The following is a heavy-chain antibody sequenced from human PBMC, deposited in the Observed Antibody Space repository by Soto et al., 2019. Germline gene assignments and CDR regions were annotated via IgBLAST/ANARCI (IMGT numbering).Heavy chain of an antibody. J-gene: IGHJ4*02. CDR3: AKRIRDGYNLYYFDY. CDR2: ISGSGGST. CDR1: GFTFSSYA. Sequence: EAQLVESGGALVQPGGSLTLSCAGSGFTFSSYAMSWVRQAPGKGLEWVSAISGSGGSTYYADSVKGRFTISRDNSKNTLYLQMNSLRAEDTAVYYCAKRIRDGYNLYYFDYWGQGTLVTVSS. D-gene: IGHD5-12*01. V-gene: IGHV3-23*04.